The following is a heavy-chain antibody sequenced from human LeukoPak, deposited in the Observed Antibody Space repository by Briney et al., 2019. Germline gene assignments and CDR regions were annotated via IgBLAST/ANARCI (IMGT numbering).Heavy chain of an antibody. D-gene: IGHD6-6*01. CDR2: ISSSSSYI. Sequence: GGSRRCSCAASGFTFRSYSMNWVRQAPGKGLEWVSSISSSSSYIYYADSVKGRFTISRDNAKNSLYLQMNSLRAEDTAVYYCARGSSSSSLPADYWGQGTLVTVSS. CDR3: ARGSSSSSLPADY. J-gene: IGHJ4*02. CDR1: GFTFRSYS. V-gene: IGHV3-21*01.